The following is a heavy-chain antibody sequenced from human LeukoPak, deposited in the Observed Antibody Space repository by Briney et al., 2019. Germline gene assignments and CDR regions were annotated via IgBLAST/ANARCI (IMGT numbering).Heavy chain of an antibody. Sequence: GASVKVSCKASGYTFTSYGIGWVRQAPGQGLEWMGWISAYNGNTNYAQKLQGRVTMTTDTSTSTAYMELRSLRSGDTAVYYCARGDYDYVWGSPGFDYWGQGTLVTVSS. V-gene: IGHV1-18*01. CDR2: ISAYNGNT. D-gene: IGHD3-16*01. CDR3: ARGDYDYVWGSPGFDY. J-gene: IGHJ4*02. CDR1: GYTFTSYG.